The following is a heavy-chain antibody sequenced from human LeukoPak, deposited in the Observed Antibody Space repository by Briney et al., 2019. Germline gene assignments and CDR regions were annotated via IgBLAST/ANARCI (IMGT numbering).Heavy chain of an antibody. CDR3: ARGECSSTSCPPNWFDP. J-gene: IGHJ5*02. D-gene: IGHD2-2*01. CDR1: GGSFSGYY. V-gene: IGHV4-34*01. CDR2: INHSGST. Sequence: SETLSLTCAVYGGSFSGYYWSWIRQPPGKGLEWIGEINHSGSTNYNPSLKSRVTISVDTSKNQFSLKLSSVAAADTAVYYCARGECSSTSCPPNWFDPWGQGTLVTVSS.